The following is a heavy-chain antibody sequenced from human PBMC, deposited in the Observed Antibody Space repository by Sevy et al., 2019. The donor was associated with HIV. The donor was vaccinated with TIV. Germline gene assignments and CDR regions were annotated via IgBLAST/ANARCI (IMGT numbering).Heavy chain of an antibody. Sequence: GGSLRLSCAVSGFTFTNAWMGWVRQAPGKGLEWVGRFRSNTDGGATDYAAPLKGRFTISRDDSENTLYLQMNILKSADTAVYYCTTDREYGDYKGGFDYWGQGTLVTVSS. J-gene: IGHJ4*02. CDR3: TTDREYGDYKGGFDY. D-gene: IGHD4-17*01. V-gene: IGHV3-15*01. CDR1: GFTFTNAW. CDR2: FRSNTDGGAT.